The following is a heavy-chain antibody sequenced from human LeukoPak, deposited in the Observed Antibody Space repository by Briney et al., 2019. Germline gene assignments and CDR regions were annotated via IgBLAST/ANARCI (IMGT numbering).Heavy chain of an antibody. CDR3: ARFLNYDSYYFDY. J-gene: IGHJ4*02. CDR2: IYYSGST. CDR1: GGSISSYH. D-gene: IGHD3-9*01. Sequence: SETLSLTCTASGGSISSYHWSWIRQAPGKGLEWIGYIYYSGSTNYNPSLKSRVTISIDTSKNQFSLKLSSVTAADTAVYYCARFLNYDSYYFDYWGQGTLVTVSS. V-gene: IGHV4-59*08.